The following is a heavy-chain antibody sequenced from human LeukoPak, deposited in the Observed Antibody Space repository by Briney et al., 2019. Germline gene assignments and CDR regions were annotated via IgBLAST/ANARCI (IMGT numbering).Heavy chain of an antibody. V-gene: IGHV3-7*01. CDR1: GFTFSSYW. CDR3: AREWDGYKYYFDY. Sequence: GGSLRLSCAASGFTFSSYWMSWVRQAPGKGLEWVANIKQDGSEKYYVDSVKDRFTISRDNAKNSLYLQMNSLRAEDTAVYYCAREWDGYKYYFDYWGQGTLVTVSS. J-gene: IGHJ4*02. D-gene: IGHD5-24*01. CDR2: IKQDGSEK.